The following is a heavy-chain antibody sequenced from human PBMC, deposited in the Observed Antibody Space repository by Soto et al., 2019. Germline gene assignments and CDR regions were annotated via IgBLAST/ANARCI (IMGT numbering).Heavy chain of an antibody. D-gene: IGHD3-16*01. V-gene: IGHV4-39*01. CDR2: IYYSGST. Sequence: SETLSLTCTVPGGSISSSSYYWGWIRQPPGKGLEWIGSIYYSGSTYYNPSLKSRVTISVDTSKNQFSLKLSSVTAADTAVYYCASHPSDYVWLYYFDYWGQGTLVTVSS. J-gene: IGHJ4*02. CDR3: ASHPSDYVWLYYFDY. CDR1: GGSISSSSYY.